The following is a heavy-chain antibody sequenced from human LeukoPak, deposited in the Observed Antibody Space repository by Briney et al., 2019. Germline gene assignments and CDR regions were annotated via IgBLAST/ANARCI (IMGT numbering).Heavy chain of an antibody. V-gene: IGHV3-30*02. CDR2: IRYDGSNK. J-gene: IGHJ4*02. D-gene: IGHD3-9*01. CDR3: AKAGFPFDILTGYYGQFDY. CDR1: GFTFSSYG. Sequence: GGSLRLSCAASGFTFSSYGMHWVRQAPGKGLEWVAFIRYDGSNKYYADSVKGRFTISRDNSKNTLYLQMNSLRAEDTAVYYCAKAGFPFDILTGYYGQFDYWGQGTLVTVSS.